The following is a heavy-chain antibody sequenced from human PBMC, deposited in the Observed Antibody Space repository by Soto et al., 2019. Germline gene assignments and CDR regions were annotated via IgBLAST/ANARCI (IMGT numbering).Heavy chain of an antibody. Sequence: EVQLLESGGGLVQPGGSLRLSCAASGFTFSSYAMSWVRQAPGKGLEWVSAISGSGGSTYYADSVKGRFTISRDNSKKTLYLQMNSLRAEDTAVYYCAKDRITIFGVVIIPQFDYWGQGTLVTVSS. CDR2: ISGSGGST. CDR3: AKDRITIFGVVIIPQFDY. D-gene: IGHD3-3*01. V-gene: IGHV3-23*01. J-gene: IGHJ4*02. CDR1: GFTFSSYA.